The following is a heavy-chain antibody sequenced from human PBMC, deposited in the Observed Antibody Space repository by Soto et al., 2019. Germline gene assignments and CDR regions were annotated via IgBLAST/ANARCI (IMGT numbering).Heavy chain of an antibody. CDR1: GFTFSSYA. CDR2: ISYDGSNK. CDR3: ARDSLRYCSGGSCYGGDY. V-gene: IGHV3-30-3*01. J-gene: IGHJ4*02. Sequence: QVQLVESGGGVVQPGRSLRLSCAASGFTFSSYAMHWVRQAPGKGLEWVAVISYDGSNKYYADSVKGRFTISRDNSKNTLYLQINSLRAEDTAVYYCARDSLRYCSGGSCYGGDYWGQGTLVTVSS. D-gene: IGHD2-15*01.